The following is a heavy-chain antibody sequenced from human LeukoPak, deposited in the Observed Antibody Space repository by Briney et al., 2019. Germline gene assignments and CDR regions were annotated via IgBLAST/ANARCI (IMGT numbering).Heavy chain of an antibody. J-gene: IGHJ4*02. Sequence: ASVKVSCKASGGTFSSYAISWVRQAPGQGLEWMGGIIPIFGTANYAQKFQGRVTITADESTSTAYMELSSLRSEDTAVYYCARVPPLYYYDSSGPEDYWGQGTLVTVSS. CDR3: ARVPPLYYYDSSGPEDY. CDR2: IIPIFGTA. V-gene: IGHV1-69*13. CDR1: GGTFSSYA. D-gene: IGHD3-22*01.